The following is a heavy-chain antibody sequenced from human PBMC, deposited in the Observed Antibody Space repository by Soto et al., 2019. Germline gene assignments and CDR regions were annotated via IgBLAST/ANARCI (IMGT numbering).Heavy chain of an antibody. J-gene: IGHJ6*03. Sequence: GASVKACCESPGDSFNGYYRHWARQAPGQGFEWMGWINPNGGVTKYAQKFQGWVSMTRDTSIRTVYMQLSRLRSDDTAVYYCARESGEATATLDYYYFYMDVWGTGTTVTVSS. D-gene: IGHD5-12*01. CDR2: INPNGGVT. CDR1: GDSFNGYY. CDR3: ARESGEATATLDYYYFYMDV. V-gene: IGHV1-2*04.